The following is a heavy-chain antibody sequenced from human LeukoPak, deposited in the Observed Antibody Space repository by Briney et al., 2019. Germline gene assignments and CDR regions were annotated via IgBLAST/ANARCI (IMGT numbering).Heavy chain of an antibody. CDR1: GFNFTNYG. D-gene: IGHD3-3*01. CDR2: IYTGGST. CDR3: ARGVGYDFWSGQNGYYYMDV. Sequence: PGRSLTLSCATSGFNFTNYGMHWVRQAPGKGLEWVSVIYTGGSTYYADSVKGRFTISRDNSKNTLHFQMNSLRAEDTAVYYCARGVGYDFWSGQNGYYYMDVWGKGTTVTVSS. V-gene: IGHV3-53*01. J-gene: IGHJ6*03.